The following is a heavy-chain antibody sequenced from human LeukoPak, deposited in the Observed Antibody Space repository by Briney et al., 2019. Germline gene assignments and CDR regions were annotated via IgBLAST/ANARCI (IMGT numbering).Heavy chain of an antibody. V-gene: IGHV3-23*01. CDR3: ARDPAGYCSGGSCFDY. J-gene: IGHJ4*02. CDR2: ISYNGGST. CDR1: GFTFTNYA. Sequence: GGSLRLSCAASGFTFTNYAMSWVRQAPGKGLEWVSAISYNGGSTYYSDSVKGRFTISRDNAKNSLYLQMNSLRAEDTAVYYCARDPAGYCSGGSCFDYWGQGTLVTVSS. D-gene: IGHD2-15*01.